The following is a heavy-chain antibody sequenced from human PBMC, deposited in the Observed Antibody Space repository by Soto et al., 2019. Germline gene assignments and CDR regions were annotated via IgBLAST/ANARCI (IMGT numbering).Heavy chain of an antibody. CDR3: AADNAYIENYYGMDV. Sequence: SVKVSCKASGFTFTSSAVQWVRQARGQRLEWIGWIVVGSGNTNYAQKFQERVTITRDMSTSTAYMELSSLRSEDTAVYYCAADNAYIENYYGMDVWGQGTTVTVSS. D-gene: IGHD5-12*01. J-gene: IGHJ6*02. CDR2: IVVGSGNT. CDR1: GFTFTSSA. V-gene: IGHV1-58*01.